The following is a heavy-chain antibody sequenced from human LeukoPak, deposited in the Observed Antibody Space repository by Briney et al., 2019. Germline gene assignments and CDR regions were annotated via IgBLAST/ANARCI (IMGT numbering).Heavy chain of an antibody. D-gene: IGHD1-14*01. CDR2: IIPIFGTA. Sequence: ASVKVSCTASGYTFTSYGTSWVRQAPGQGLEWMGGIIPIFGTANYAQKFQGRVTITADESTSTAYMELSSLRSEDTAVYYCARAGYYYYGMDVWGQGTTVTVSS. CDR1: GYTFTSYG. J-gene: IGHJ6*02. CDR3: ARAGYYYYGMDV. V-gene: IGHV1-69*13.